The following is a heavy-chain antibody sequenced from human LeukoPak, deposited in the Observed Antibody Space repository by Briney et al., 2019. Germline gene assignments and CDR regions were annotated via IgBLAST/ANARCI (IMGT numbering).Heavy chain of an antibody. CDR1: GGSFSGYY. CDR2: IYHSGST. V-gene: IGHV4-38-2*01. D-gene: IGHD5-24*01. Sequence: SETLSLTCAVYGGSFSGYYWGWIRQPPGKGLEWIGSIYHSGSTDYNASLKSRVTISVDTSKNQFSLKLSSVTDADTAMYYCARSFYNTGGWFDPWGQGTLVTVS. J-gene: IGHJ5*02. CDR3: ARSFYNTGGWFDP.